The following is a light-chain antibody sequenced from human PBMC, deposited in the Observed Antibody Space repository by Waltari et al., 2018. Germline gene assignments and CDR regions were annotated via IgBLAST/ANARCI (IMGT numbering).Light chain of an antibody. CDR2: EVT. Sequence: QSALTQPPSVSGSPGQSVTISCPGTSSAVGSFNRVSWYQQPPGTAPNPIIYEVTDRPSGVPDRFSGSRSGNTASLTISGLQAEDEADYYCSSFTNSNTWVFGGGTKLTVL. CDR3: SSFTNSNTWV. J-gene: IGLJ3*02. V-gene: IGLV2-18*02. CDR1: SSAVGSFNR.